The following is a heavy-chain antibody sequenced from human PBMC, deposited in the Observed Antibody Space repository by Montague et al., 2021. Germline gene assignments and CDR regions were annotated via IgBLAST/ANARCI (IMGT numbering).Heavy chain of an antibody. Sequence: SETLSLTYTVSRSLINSDYYWGWIRQPPGKGLEWMGSVSHGGRTYYNPSLKSRVTISVDTSNNHFSLKLSSVAAADTAMYYCARERDRYYYMDIWGKGTTITVSS. CDR1: RSLINSDYY. CDR2: VSHGGRT. CDR3: ARERDRYYYMDI. J-gene: IGHJ6*03. V-gene: IGHV4-38-2*02.